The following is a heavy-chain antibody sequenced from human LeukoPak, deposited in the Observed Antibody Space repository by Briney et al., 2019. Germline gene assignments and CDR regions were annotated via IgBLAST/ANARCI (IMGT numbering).Heavy chain of an antibody. CDR1: GFTFSSYW. D-gene: IGHD2-15*01. Sequence: PGGSLRLSCAASGFTFSSYWMSWVRQAPGKGLEWVANIKQDGSEKYYVDSVKGRFTISRDNAKNSLYLQMNSLRAEDTAVYYCARDLGYCSGGSCYHFDYWGQGTLVTVSS. V-gene: IGHV3-7*01. CDR2: IKQDGSEK. CDR3: ARDLGYCSGGSCYHFDY. J-gene: IGHJ4*02.